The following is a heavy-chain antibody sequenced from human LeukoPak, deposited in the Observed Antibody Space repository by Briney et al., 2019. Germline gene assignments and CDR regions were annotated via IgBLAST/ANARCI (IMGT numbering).Heavy chain of an antibody. Sequence: GGSLRLSCAASGFTFSSYWMHWVRHTPGKGLVWVSRIKGDGSSTSYADSVKGRFTISRDNAKNTLYLQMNSLRAEDTAVYYCAKTDTAMVGPDYWGQGTLVTVSS. V-gene: IGHV3-74*01. D-gene: IGHD5-18*01. CDR1: GFTFSSYW. CDR3: AKTDTAMVGPDY. J-gene: IGHJ4*02. CDR2: IKGDGSST.